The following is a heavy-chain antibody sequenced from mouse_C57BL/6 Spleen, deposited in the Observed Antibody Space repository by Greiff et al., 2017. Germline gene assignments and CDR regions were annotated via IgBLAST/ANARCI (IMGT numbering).Heavy chain of an antibody. CDR2: IDPSDSYT. J-gene: IGHJ2*01. Sequence: VQLQQPGAELVMPGASVKLSCKASGYTFTSYWMHWVKQRPGQGLEWIGEIDPSDSYTNYNQKFKGKSTLTVDKSSSTAYMQLSSLTSEDSAVYYCASPHYGSSYPYYWGQGTTHTVSS. CDR3: ASPHYGSSYPYY. CDR1: GYTFTSYW. V-gene: IGHV1-69*01. D-gene: IGHD1-1*01.